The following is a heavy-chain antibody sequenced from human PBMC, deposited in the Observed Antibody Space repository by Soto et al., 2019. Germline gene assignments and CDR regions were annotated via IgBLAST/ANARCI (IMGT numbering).Heavy chain of an antibody. CDR3: ATDYSKYYYYYGMDV. CDR1: GFTFSSYW. J-gene: IGHJ6*02. CDR2: IKQDGSEE. V-gene: IGHV3-7*01. Sequence: PGGSLRLSCAASGFTFSSYWMSWVRQAPGKGLEWVANIKQDGSEEYYVDSVKGRFTISRDNAKNSLYLQMNSLRAEDTAVYYCATDYSKYYYYYGMDVWGQGTTVTVSS. D-gene: IGHD4-4*01.